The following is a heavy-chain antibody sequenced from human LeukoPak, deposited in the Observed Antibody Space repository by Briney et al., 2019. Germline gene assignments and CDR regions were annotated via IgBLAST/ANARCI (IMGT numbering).Heavy chain of an antibody. CDR2: ISAYNGNT. CDR3: ARARLGEFDFDY. D-gene: IGHD3-16*01. J-gene: IGHJ4*02. Sequence: ASVKVSCKASGYTFTSYGISWVRQAPGQGLEWMGWISAYNGNTNYAQKLQGRVTMTTDTSTSTVYMELRSVRSDDSGVYYCARARLGEFDFDYWGQGTLVTVSS. CDR1: GYTFTSYG. V-gene: IGHV1-18*01.